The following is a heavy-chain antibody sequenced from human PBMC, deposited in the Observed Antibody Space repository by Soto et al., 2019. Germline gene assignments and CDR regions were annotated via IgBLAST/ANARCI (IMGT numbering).Heavy chain of an antibody. V-gene: IGHV1-46*01. Sequence: ASVKVSCKASGYTFTHYYIHCVRQAPGQGLEWMGIINPNGGITTYAQKFRAGFTMTRDTSTSTVYLELSSLRSEDSAVYYCATSVNSAMAFDYWGQGTLVTVSS. CDR1: GYTFTHYY. D-gene: IGHD5-18*01. CDR2: INPNGGIT. CDR3: ATSVNSAMAFDY. J-gene: IGHJ4*02.